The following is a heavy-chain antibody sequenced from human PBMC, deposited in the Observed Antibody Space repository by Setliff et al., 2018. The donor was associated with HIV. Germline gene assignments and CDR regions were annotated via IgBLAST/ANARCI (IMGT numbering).Heavy chain of an antibody. D-gene: IGHD2-15*01. CDR1: GFSLSTSGVG. CDR3: AHRLGYCSGGSCFGAFDI. Sequence: SGPTRVNPTQTLTLTCTFSGFSLSTSGVGVGWIRQPPGKALEWLALIYWNDDKRYSPFLQSRLTITKDTSKNQVVLTMTNMDPVDTATYYCAHRLGYCSGGSCFGAFDIWGQGTMVTVSS. V-gene: IGHV2-5*01. CDR2: IYWNDDK. J-gene: IGHJ3*02.